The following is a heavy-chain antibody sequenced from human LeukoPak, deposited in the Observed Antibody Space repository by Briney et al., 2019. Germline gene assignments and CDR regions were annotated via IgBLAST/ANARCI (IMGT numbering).Heavy chain of an antibody. J-gene: IGHJ6*03. CDR1: GGSISSGGYY. V-gene: IGHV4-31*03. CDR2: TYYSGST. CDR3: ARVRGRDYYYYYMDV. Sequence: SETLSLTCTVSGGSISSGGYYWSWIRQHPGKGLEWIGYTYYSGSTYYNPSLKSRVTISVDTSKNQFSLKLSSVTAADTAVYYCARVRGRDYYYYYMDVWGKGTTVTVSS.